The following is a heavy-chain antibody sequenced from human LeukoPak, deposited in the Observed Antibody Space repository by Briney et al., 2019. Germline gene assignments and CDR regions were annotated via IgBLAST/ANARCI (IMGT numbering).Heavy chain of an antibody. CDR3: ARDIPYYYDSSGYFDY. Sequence: PSETLSLTCAVSGYSISSGYYWGWIRQPPGKGLEWIGSIYHSGSTYYNPSLKSRVTISVDTSKNQFSLKLSSVTAADTAVYYCARDIPYYYDSSGYFDYWGQGTLATVSS. V-gene: IGHV4-38-2*02. CDR2: IYHSGST. J-gene: IGHJ4*02. D-gene: IGHD3-22*01. CDR1: GYSISSGYY.